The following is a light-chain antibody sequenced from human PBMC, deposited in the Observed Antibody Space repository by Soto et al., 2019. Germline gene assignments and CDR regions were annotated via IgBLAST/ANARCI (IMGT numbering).Light chain of an antibody. CDR1: QSVSSY. CDR2: DAS. CDR3: HQRSNWPPVWT. J-gene: IGKJ1*01. V-gene: IGKV3-11*01. Sequence: EIVLTKSPATLSLSPGERAALSCRASQSVSSYLAWYQQKPGQAPRLLIYDASNRATGIPARFSGSGSGTDFTLTISSLEPEDFAVYYCHQRSNWPPVWTFGQGTEV.